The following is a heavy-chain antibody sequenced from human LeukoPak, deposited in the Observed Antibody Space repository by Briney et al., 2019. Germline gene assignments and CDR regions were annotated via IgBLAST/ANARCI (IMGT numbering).Heavy chain of an antibody. Sequence: ASVKVSFKASGYTFTGYYIHWVRQAPGQGLEWMGWINPNSGDTNYALKFQGRVTMTRDLSISTAYMELTRLRSDDTAVFSCARGYYDILTGYPPLYYFDYWGQGSLVTVSS. CDR3: ARGYYDILTGYPPLYYFDY. D-gene: IGHD3-9*01. CDR2: INPNSGDT. V-gene: IGHV1-2*02. CDR1: GYTFTGYY. J-gene: IGHJ4*02.